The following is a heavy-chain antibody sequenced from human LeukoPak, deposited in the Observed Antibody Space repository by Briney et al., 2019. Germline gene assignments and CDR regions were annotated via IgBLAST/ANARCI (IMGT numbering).Heavy chain of an antibody. Sequence: SETLSLTCAVNGGSFSGYYWSWIRQPPGKGLEWIGEINHSGSTNYNPSLKSRVTISVDTSKNQFSLKLSSVTAADTAVYYCARSGRVFGVVIIHKLDYWGQGTLVTVSS. V-gene: IGHV4-34*01. CDR1: GGSFSGYY. CDR2: INHSGST. J-gene: IGHJ4*02. D-gene: IGHD3-3*01. CDR3: ARSGRVFGVVIIHKLDY.